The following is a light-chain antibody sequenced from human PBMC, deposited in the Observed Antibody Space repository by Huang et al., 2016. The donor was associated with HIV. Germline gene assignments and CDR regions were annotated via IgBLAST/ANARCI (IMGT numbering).Light chain of an antibody. V-gene: IGKV1-13*02. CDR1: QDFGTS. CDR3: QQLHSYPIT. CDR2: GAS. J-gene: IGKJ5*01. Sequence: VRLTQSPSSLSASVGDTVIIRCRPSQDFGTSLAWCQKKTGGAPKLLISGASTLQSGVPSRFSGDAVGTDFTLFINNLQPEDFATYYCQQLHSYPITFGQGTRLDIK.